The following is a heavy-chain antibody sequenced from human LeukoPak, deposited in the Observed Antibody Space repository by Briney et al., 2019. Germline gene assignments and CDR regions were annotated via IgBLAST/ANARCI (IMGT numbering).Heavy chain of an antibody. V-gene: IGHV4-34*01. CDR3: ARGRQEISMIVVVMTGVSYYLDV. D-gene: IGHD3-22*01. J-gene: IGHJ6*03. Sequence: SETLSLTCAVYGGSFSGYYWTWIRQSPGKGLEWIGEINPSGSTYYSPFLKSRLTISRDTSKNQFSLRLSSVTAADTAVYYCARGRQEISMIVVVMTGVSYYLDVWGKGTTVTVS. CDR1: GGSFSGYY. CDR2: INPSGST.